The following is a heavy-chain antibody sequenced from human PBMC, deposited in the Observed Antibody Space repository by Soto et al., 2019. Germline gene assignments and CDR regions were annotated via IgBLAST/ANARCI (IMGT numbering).Heavy chain of an antibody. D-gene: IGHD3-3*01. CDR1: GGSISSGGYS. Sequence: QLQLQESGSGLVKPSQTLSLTCAVSGGSISSGGYSWSWIRQPPGKGLEWIGYIYHSGSTYYNPSRKCRVTISVDSTKNQFSLKLSSVTAADTAVYYCARDLEHGAGYWVQGTMVTVTS. V-gene: IGHV4-30-2*01. J-gene: IGHJ4*02. CDR2: IYHSGST. CDR3: ARDLEHGAGY.